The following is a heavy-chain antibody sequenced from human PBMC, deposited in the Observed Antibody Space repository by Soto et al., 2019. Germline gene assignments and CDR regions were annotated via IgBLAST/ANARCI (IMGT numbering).Heavy chain of an antibody. CDR3: ARGRYSSGFNSPGEFDY. J-gene: IGHJ4*02. Sequence: GSLRLSCAASGFTVSSNYMSWVRQAPGKGLEWVSVIYSGGSTYYADSVKGRFTISRHNSKNTLYLQMNSLRAEDTAVYYCARGRYSSGFNSPGEFDYWGQGTLVTVSS. CDR2: IYSGGST. CDR1: GFTVSSNY. V-gene: IGHV3-53*04. D-gene: IGHD6-19*01.